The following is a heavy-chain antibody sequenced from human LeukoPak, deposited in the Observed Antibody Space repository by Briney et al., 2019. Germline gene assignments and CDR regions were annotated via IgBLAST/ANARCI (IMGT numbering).Heavy chain of an antibody. J-gene: IGHJ4*02. V-gene: IGHV4-59*08. CDR1: GGSISSYY. D-gene: IGHD3-10*01. CDR3: AGSMVRGVTTD. Sequence: SETLSLTCTVSGGSISSYYWSWIRQPPGKGQEWIGYIYYSGSTNYNPSLKSRVTISVDTSKNQFSLKLSSVTAADTAVYYCAGSMVRGVTTDWGQGTLVTVSS. CDR2: IYYSGST.